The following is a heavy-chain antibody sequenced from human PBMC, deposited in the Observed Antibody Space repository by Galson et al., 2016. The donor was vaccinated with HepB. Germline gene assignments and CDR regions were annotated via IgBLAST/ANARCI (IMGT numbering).Heavy chain of an antibody. CDR1: GFTFSYYG. V-gene: IGHV3-30*18. Sequence: LRLSCAGSGFTFSYYGMNWIRQAPGKGLEWVAVISFDGLNKFYADSVEGRFMISRDNSKNTVSLEMRSLRTEDTAVYYCAKARGYGDHLDAFDIRGQGTTVTVSS. CDR2: ISFDGLNK. D-gene: IGHD4-17*01. J-gene: IGHJ3*02. CDR3: AKARGYGDHLDAFDI.